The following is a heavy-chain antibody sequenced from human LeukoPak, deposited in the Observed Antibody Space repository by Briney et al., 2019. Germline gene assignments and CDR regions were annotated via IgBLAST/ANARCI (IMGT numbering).Heavy chain of an antibody. CDR3: ARGLDLVYTTSPYDY. V-gene: IGHV4-39*07. CDR2: IYYSGST. J-gene: IGHJ4*02. CDR1: GGSISSSSYY. D-gene: IGHD5/OR15-5a*01. Sequence: SETPSLTCTVSGGSISSSSYYWGWIRQPPGKGLEWIGSIYYSGSTYYNPSLKSRVTISVDTSKNQFSLKLSSVTAADTAVYYCARGLDLVYTTSPYDYWGQGTLVTVSS.